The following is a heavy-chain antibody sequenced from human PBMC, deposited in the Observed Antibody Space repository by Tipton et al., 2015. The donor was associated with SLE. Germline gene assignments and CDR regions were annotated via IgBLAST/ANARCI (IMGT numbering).Heavy chain of an antibody. D-gene: IGHD5-24*01. CDR3: AKRDVELDPLGFDN. Sequence: TLSLTCSVSGGSMSSHYLSWIRQPPGKGLEWLGDIYNSGSTNYNLSLKRRVTISEDPSKNQFSLKMTSVTAADTAVYYCAKRDVELDPLGFDNWGQGTLVTVSS. CDR2: IYNSGST. J-gene: IGHJ4*02. CDR1: GGSMSSHY. V-gene: IGHV4-59*11.